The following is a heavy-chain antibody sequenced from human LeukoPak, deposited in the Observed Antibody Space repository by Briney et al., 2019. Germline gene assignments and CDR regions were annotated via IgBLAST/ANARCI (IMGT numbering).Heavy chain of an antibody. D-gene: IGHD6-13*01. CDR1: GFTLSSYY. Sequence: PGGSLRLSYVVSGFTLSSYYMNWVRQAPGKGLEWVSSISSSRSYIYYADSVKGRFTISRDNAKNSLYLQMNSLRAEDTAVYYCARAPTSEQQLHFDYWGQGTLVTVSS. J-gene: IGHJ4*02. V-gene: IGHV3-21*01. CDR2: ISSSRSYI. CDR3: ARAPTSEQQLHFDY.